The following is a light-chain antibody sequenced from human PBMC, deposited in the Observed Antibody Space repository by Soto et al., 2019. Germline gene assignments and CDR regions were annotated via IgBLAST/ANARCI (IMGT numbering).Light chain of an antibody. Sequence: DIQMTQSPSSLSASVGDRVTITCRASQSISSYLNWYQQKPVKAPKLLIYAASSSQSGVPSRFSGSGSGTDFTLTISSLQPEDFATYYCQQSYSTPYTFGQGTKLEIK. CDR3: QQSYSTPYT. CDR1: QSISSY. J-gene: IGKJ2*01. CDR2: AAS. V-gene: IGKV1-39*01.